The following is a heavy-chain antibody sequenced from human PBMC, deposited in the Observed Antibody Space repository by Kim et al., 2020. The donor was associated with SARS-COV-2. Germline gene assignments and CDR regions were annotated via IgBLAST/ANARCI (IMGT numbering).Heavy chain of an antibody. Sequence: YAQKLQGRVTMTTGTSTRTAYMELRSLRSDDTAVYYCARVGWVVMDCFDYWGQGTLVTVSS. CDR3: ARVGWVVMDCFDY. V-gene: IGHV1-18*01. J-gene: IGHJ4*02. D-gene: IGHD2-21*01.